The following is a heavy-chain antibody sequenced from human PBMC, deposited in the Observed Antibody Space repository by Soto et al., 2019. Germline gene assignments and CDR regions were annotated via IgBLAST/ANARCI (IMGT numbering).Heavy chain of an antibody. Sequence: GASVKVSWKASGYTFTSYYMHWVRQAPGQGLEWMGIINPSGGSTSYAQKFQGRVTMTRDTSTSTVYMELSSLRSEETAVYFFPRELPPCTTTSSYPSPFDSRVHGTL. CDR1: GYTFTSYY. D-gene: IGHD2-2*01. CDR3: PRELPPCTTTSSYPSPFDS. CDR2: INPSGGST. V-gene: IGHV1-46*03. J-gene: IGHJ4*01.